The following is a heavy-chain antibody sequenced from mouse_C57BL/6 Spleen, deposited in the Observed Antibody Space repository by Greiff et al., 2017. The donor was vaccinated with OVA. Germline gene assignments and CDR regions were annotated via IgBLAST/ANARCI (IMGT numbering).Heavy chain of an antibody. V-gene: IGHV8-12*01. J-gene: IGHJ4*01. D-gene: IGHD1-1*01. CDR2: IYWDDDK. CDR3: AAQFITTVVAPFGYAMDY. Sequence: VKLMESGPGILQSSQTLSLTCSFSGFSLSTSGMGVSWIRQPSGKGLEWLAHIYWDDDKRYNPSLKSRLTISKDTSRNHVFLQITSVDTADTATSYCAAQFITTVVAPFGYAMDYWGQGTSVTVSS. CDR1: GFSLSTSGMG.